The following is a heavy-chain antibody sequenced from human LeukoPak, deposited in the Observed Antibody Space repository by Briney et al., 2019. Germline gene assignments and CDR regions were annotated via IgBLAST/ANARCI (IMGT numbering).Heavy chain of an antibody. CDR1: GYTFTGYY. V-gene: IGHV1-2*02. D-gene: IGHD2-2*01. CDR3: ARAVPAAVTNWFDP. CDR2: INPNSGGT. J-gene: IGHJ5*02. Sequence: ASVKVSCKASGYTFTGYYMHWVRQAPGQGLEWMGWINPNSGGTNYAQKFQGRVTMTRDTSISTAYMELSRLRSDDTAVYYYARAVPAAVTNWFDPWGQGTLVTVSS.